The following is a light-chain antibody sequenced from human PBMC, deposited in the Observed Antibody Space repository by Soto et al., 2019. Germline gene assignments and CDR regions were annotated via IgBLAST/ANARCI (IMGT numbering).Light chain of an antibody. J-gene: IGKJ1*01. CDR1: QSVGSN. V-gene: IGKV3-15*01. Sequence: EIVMTQSPATLSVSPGERATHSCRASQSVGSNLAWYQQKAGQAPRLLIYGAYTRATGITARFSGSGSGTEFTLTISRLQSEDFALYSCQHYNNSPWTVGQGTKVDIK. CDR2: GAY. CDR3: QHYNNSPWT.